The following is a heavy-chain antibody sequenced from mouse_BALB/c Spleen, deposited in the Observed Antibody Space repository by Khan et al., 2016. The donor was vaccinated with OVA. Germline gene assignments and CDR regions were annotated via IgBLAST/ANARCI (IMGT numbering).Heavy chain of an antibody. V-gene: IGHV2-6*02. D-gene: IGHD2-2*01. CDR2: IWSDGST. J-gene: IGHJ4*01. Sequence: QVQLKESGPGLVAPSQSLSITCTVSGFSLTSYGVHWVRQPPGKGLEWLVVIWSDGSTNYNSGLKSRLSNSKDNSKSQAFLKMNSLQTDDTAIYYCARCFNGYSSLYAMDYCGQGTSVTVSS. CDR3: ARCFNGYSSLYAMDY. CDR1: GFSLTSYG.